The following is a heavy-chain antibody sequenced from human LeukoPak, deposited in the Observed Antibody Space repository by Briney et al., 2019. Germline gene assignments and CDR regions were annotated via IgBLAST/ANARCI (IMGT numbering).Heavy chain of an antibody. CDR3: ARASYCSSTNCYRIKGGPPDYYYYYMDV. D-gene: IGHD2-2*01. CDR1: GGSISSYY. J-gene: IGHJ6*03. Sequence: SETLSLTCTVSGGSISSYYWSWIRQPPGKGLEWIGYIYYSGSTNYNPSLKSRVTISVDTSKNQFSLKLSSVTAADTAVYYCARASYCSSTNCYRIKGGPPDYYYYYMDVWGKGTTVTVSS. V-gene: IGHV4-59*01. CDR2: IYYSGST.